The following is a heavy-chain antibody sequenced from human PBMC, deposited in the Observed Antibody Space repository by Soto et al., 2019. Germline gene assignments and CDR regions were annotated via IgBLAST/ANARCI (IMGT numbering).Heavy chain of an antibody. J-gene: IGHJ5*02. CDR3: ARARGFLSWFDP. CDR2: INHSGST. CDR1: GGSFSGYY. Sequence: SETLSLTCAVYGGSFSGYYWSWIRQPPGKGLEWIGEINHSGSTNYNPSLKSRVTISVDTSKNQFSLKLSSVTAADTAVYYCARARGFLSWFDPWGQGTLVTVSS. V-gene: IGHV4-34*01. D-gene: IGHD3-16*01.